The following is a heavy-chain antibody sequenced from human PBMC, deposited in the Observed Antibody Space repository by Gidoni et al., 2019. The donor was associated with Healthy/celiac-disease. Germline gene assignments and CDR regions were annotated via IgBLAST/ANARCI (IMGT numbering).Heavy chain of an antibody. Sequence: EVQLVESGGGLVKPGGSLRLSCAASGFTFSSYSMNWVRQAPGKGLEWVSSISSSSSYIYYADAVKGRFTISRDNAKNSLYLQMNSLRAEDTAVYYCARDQNTIFSADAPKQFDYWGQGTLVTVSS. D-gene: IGHD3-9*01. V-gene: IGHV3-21*01. CDR2: ISSSSSYI. J-gene: IGHJ4*02. CDR1: GFTFSSYS. CDR3: ARDQNTIFSADAPKQFDY.